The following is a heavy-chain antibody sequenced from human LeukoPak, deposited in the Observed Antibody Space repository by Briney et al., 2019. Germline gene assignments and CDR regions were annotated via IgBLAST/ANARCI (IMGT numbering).Heavy chain of an antibody. J-gene: IGHJ6*02. CDR2: ISYDGSNK. CDR3: ARDRELGSSSWYGYYYYYYGMDV. CDR1: GFTFSSYA. Sequence: GGSLRLSCAASGFTFSSYAMHWVRQAPGKGLEWVADISYDGSNKYYADSVKGRFTISRDNSKNTLYLQMNSLRAEDTAVYYCARDRELGSSSWYGYYYYYYGMDVWGQGTTVTVSS. V-gene: IGHV3-30-3*01. D-gene: IGHD6-13*01.